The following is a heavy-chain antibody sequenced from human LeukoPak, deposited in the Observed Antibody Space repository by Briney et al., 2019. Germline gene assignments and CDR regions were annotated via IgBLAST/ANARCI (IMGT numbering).Heavy chain of an antibody. Sequence: GGSLRLSCAASGFPFSSYSMTWVRQAPGKGLEWVANIKPDGTTKFYVDSVKGRFTISRDNSKNTLYLQMNSLRAEDTAEYYCAKDSNGWYQRGSNYFDYWGQGTLVTVSS. J-gene: IGHJ4*02. V-gene: IGHV3-7*03. CDR1: GFPFSSYS. D-gene: IGHD6-19*01. CDR3: AKDSNGWYQRGSNYFDY. CDR2: IKPDGTTK.